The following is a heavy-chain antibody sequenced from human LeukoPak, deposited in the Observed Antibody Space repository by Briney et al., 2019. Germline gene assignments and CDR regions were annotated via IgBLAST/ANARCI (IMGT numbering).Heavy chain of an antibody. J-gene: IGHJ4*02. CDR2: ISSGSSTR. CDR3: ARGLGYFDY. V-gene: IGHV3-48*01. CDR1: GFTVSSNY. Sequence: PGGSLRLSCAASGFTVSSNYMSWVRQAPGKGLEHVSYISSGSSTRYYADSVKGRFTISRDDAKNSLYLQMNSLRAEDTAVYYCARGLGYFDYWGQGSLVTVSS.